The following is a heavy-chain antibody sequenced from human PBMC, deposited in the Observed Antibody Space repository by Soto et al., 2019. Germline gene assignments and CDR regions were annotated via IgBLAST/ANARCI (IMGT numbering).Heavy chain of an antibody. CDR1: GYTFTSYG. V-gene: IGHV1-18*01. CDR2: ISAYNGNT. CDR3: ARDPYCGGDCYSGSFDY. D-gene: IGHD2-21*02. Sequence: GASVKVSCKASGYTFTSYGISWVRQAPGQGLEWMGWISAYNGNTNYAQKLQGRVTMTTDTSTSTAYMELSSLRSDDTAVYYCARDPYCGGDCYSGSFDYWGQGTLVTVSS. J-gene: IGHJ4*02.